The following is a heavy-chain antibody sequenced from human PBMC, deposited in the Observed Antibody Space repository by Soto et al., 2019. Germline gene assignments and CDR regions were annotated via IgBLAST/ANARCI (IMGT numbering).Heavy chain of an antibody. CDR3: ARDPYSGYDY. Sequence: SSETLSLTCTVSGGSISSYYGSWIRQPPGKGLEWIGYIYYSGSTNYNPSLKSRVTISVDTSKNQFSLKLSSVTAADTAVYYCARDPYSGYDYWGQGTLVTVSS. J-gene: IGHJ4*02. V-gene: IGHV4-59*01. D-gene: IGHD5-12*01. CDR2: IYYSGST. CDR1: GGSISSYY.